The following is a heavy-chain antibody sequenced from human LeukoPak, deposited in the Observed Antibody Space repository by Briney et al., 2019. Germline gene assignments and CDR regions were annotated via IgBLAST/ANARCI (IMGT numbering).Heavy chain of an antibody. CDR3: ARSGRPTSWFDP. V-gene: IGHV4-59*01. D-gene: IGHD5-12*01. CDR1: SVSISTYY. J-gene: IGHJ5*02. CDR2: IYYKGNT. Sequence: KPPETLSLTCTVSSVSISTYYWSWIRQPPGKGLEWIGYIYYKGNTNYNPSLRSRVTISFDTPKNQFSLKLSSVTAADTAVYYCARSGRPTSWFDPWGQGTLVTVSS.